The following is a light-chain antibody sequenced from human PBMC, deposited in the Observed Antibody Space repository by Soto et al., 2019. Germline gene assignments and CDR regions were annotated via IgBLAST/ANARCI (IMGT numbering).Light chain of an antibody. CDR2: EVS. CDR3: TSYAGGDNYVL. CDR1: SSDVGGYNY. J-gene: IGLJ2*01. V-gene: IGLV2-8*01. Sequence: QSALTQSPSASGSPGQSVTISCTGTSSDVGGYNYVSWYQQHPGKAPKLMIYEVSKRPSGVPDRFSGSKSGNTASLTVSGLQADDEADYYCTSYAGGDNYVLFGGGTKVTVL.